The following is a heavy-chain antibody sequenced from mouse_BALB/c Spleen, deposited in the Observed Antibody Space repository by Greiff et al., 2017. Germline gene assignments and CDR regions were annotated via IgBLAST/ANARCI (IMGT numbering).Heavy chain of an antibody. V-gene: IGHV1S81*02. J-gene: IGHJ2*01. Sequence: QVQLQQSGAELVKPGASVKLSCKASGYTFTSSYMYWVKQRPGQGLEWIGEINPSNGGTNFNEKFKSKATLTVDKSSSTAYVQLSSLTSEESAVYYCTRRGFDYWGQGTTLTVSA. CDR3: TRRGFDY. CDR1: GYTFTSSY. CDR2: INPSNGGT.